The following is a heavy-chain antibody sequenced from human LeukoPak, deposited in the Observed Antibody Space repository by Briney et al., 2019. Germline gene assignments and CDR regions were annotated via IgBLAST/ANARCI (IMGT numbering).Heavy chain of an antibody. J-gene: IGHJ6*03. Sequence: GGSLRLSCAASGFTFSSHSMNWVRQAPGKGLEWVSSISSSSSYIYYADSVKGRFTISRDNAKNSLYLQMNSLRAEDTAVYYCARELIVLMVYAINYMDVWGKGTTVTVSS. CDR3: ARELIVLMVYAINYMDV. D-gene: IGHD2-8*01. CDR1: GFTFSSHS. CDR2: ISSSSSYI. V-gene: IGHV3-21*01.